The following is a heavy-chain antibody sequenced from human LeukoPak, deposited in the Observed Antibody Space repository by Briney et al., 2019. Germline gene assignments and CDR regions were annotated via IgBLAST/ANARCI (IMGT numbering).Heavy chain of an antibody. D-gene: IGHD2-2*01. Sequence: SETLSLTCAVYGGSFSGYYWSWIHQPPGKGLEWIGEINHSGSTNYNPSLKSRVTISVDTSKNQFSLKLSSVTAADTAVYYCARGGRTPSGSSTSYSNWFDPWGQGTLVTVSS. J-gene: IGHJ5*02. CDR3: ARGGRTPSGSSTSYSNWFDP. V-gene: IGHV4-34*01. CDR2: INHSGST. CDR1: GGSFSGYY.